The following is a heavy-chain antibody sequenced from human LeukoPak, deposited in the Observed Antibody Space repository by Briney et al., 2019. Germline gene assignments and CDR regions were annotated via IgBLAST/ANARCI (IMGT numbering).Heavy chain of an antibody. CDR1: GFSFSSYG. J-gene: IGHJ4*02. D-gene: IGHD1-26*01. CDR2: ISANGDST. Sequence: GGSLRLSCAGSGFSFSSYGMHWVRQAPGKGLEYVSAISANGDSTYANSAEGRFIISRDNSKNTLYLQMGSLRAEDMAVYYCARVVDTGYFDFWGQGTLVTVSS. V-gene: IGHV3-64*01. CDR3: ARVVDTGYFDF.